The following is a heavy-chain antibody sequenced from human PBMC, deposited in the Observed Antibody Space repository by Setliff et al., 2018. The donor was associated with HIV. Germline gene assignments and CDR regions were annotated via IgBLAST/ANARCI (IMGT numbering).Heavy chain of an antibody. Sequence: SVKVSCKASGYIFTDYYIHWLRQAPGQGLEWMGGIIPILGIANYAQKFQGRVTITADESTSTAYMERRSLRSEDTAVYYCARDQTGVAAAAFGGCSAWSDEGFDIWGQGTMGTVSS. V-gene: IGHV1-69*10. CDR1: GYIFTDYY. CDR3: ARDQTGVAAAAFGGCSAWSDEGFDI. D-gene: IGHD6-13*01. CDR2: IIPILGIA. J-gene: IGHJ3*02.